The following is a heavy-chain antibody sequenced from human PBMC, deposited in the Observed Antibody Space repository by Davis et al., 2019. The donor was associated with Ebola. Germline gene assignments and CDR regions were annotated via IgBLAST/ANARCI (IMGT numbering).Heavy chain of an antibody. CDR3: AKSGLSFGVVKQHYGMDV. D-gene: IGHD3-3*01. Sequence: GGSLRLSCAASGFTFSSYAMSWVRHAPGKGLEWVSAISGSGGSTYYADSVKGRFTISRDNSKNPLYLQMNSLRAEDTAVYYCAKSGLSFGVVKQHYGMDVWGKGTTVTVSS. CDR2: ISGSGGST. CDR1: GFTFSSYA. V-gene: IGHV3-23*01. J-gene: IGHJ6*04.